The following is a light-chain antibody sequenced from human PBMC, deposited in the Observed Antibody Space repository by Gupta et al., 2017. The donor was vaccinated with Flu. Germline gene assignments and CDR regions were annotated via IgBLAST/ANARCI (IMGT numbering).Light chain of an antibody. CDR2: SNT. CDR3: AAFYVSLNGQV. CDR1: SSTIGSNT. Sequence: QSVLTQPPSASGTPGQRVTISCSGSSSTIGSNTVNWYQQLPGTAPKLLIYSNTQRPSGVPDRFSGSKSVTSASLAISGLQAADDADYYCAAFYVSLNGQVFGGGTKLTVL. V-gene: IGLV1-44*01. J-gene: IGLJ2*01.